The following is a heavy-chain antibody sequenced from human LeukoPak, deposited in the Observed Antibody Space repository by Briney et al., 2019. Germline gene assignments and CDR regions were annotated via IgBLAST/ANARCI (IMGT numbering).Heavy chain of an antibody. CDR2: INHSGYT. CDR1: GVPFSNYY. CDR3: TRAVAGHSD. Sequence: SETLSLTCAVSGVPFSNYYWSWVRQSPRQGLEWIGEINHSGYTNYNPSLKSRVTMSIDTSKNQFSLMVTSVTAADTGVYYCTRAVAGHSDWGQGILVTVSS. D-gene: IGHD6-19*01. V-gene: IGHV4-34*01. J-gene: IGHJ4*02.